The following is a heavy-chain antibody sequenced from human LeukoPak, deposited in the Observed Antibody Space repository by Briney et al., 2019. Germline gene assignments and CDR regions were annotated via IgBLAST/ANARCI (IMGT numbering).Heavy chain of an antibody. Sequence: GGSLRLSCEASGFSFSSNAMSWVRQAPGKGLEWVSAITAGGGVIYYADPVKGRFTISRDNAKSTLYLQMHSLRAEDTAVYYCARDYVVTWWGQGTLVTVSS. V-gene: IGHV3-23*01. CDR1: GFSFSSNA. CDR3: ARDYVVTW. D-gene: IGHD3-10*02. CDR2: ITAGGGVI. J-gene: IGHJ4*02.